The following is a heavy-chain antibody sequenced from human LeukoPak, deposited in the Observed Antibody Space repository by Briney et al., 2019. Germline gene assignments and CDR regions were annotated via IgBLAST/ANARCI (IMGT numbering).Heavy chain of an antibody. CDR3: ATWMRFGEPVDY. Sequence: SETLSLTCAVYGGSFSGYYWSWIRQPPGKGLEWIGEINHSGSTNYNPSLKSRVTISVDTSKNQFSLKLSSVTAADTAVYYCATWMRFGEPVDYWGQGTLVTVSS. D-gene: IGHD3-10*01. J-gene: IGHJ4*02. CDR1: GGSFSGYY. CDR2: INHSGST. V-gene: IGHV4-34*01.